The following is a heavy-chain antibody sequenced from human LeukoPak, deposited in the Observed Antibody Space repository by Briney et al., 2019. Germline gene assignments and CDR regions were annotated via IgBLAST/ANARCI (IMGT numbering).Heavy chain of an antibody. CDR1: GYTFTNYA. J-gene: IGHJ3*02. D-gene: IGHD3-10*01. CDR2: ISAYNGNT. Sequence: GASVKVSCKASGYTFTNYAMNWVRQAPGQGLEWMGWISAYNGNTELAQKFQGRVTLATDASTSTAYVEPRSLTSDDTAVYFCARGGSRSRRGDDAFDIWGQGTMVTVSS. V-gene: IGHV1-18*01. CDR3: ARGGSRSRRGDDAFDI.